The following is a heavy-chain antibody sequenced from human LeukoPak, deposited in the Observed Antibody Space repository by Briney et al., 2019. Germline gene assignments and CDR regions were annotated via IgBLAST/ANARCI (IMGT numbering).Heavy chain of an antibody. V-gene: IGHV1-2*02. CDR2: IYPNSGAT. CDR3: GTLLSNGPFDY. CDR1: GYTFTGYY. J-gene: IGHJ4*02. Sequence: ASVKVSCKASGYTFTGYYMHWVRQAPGQGLEGMGYIYPNSGATKYAQKFQGRVTMTRDASISTAYMELSRLRSDDTAVYYCGTLLSNGPFDYWGQGSLVTVSS.